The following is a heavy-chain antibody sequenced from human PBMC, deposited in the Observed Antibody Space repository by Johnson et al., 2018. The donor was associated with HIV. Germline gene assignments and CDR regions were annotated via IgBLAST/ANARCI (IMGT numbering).Heavy chain of an antibody. D-gene: IGHD2-21*01. J-gene: IGHJ3*02. CDR3: AKSVVVVLVGDNDDAFDI. CDR1: GFTFSSYA. Sequence: QVQLVESGGGVVQPGRSLRVSCAASGFTFSSYAMHWVRQAPGKGLEWVAVISYDGSNKYYADSVKGRFTISRDNPWNTLYLQMNNLTTEDTAVYYCAKSVVVVLVGDNDDAFDIWGQGTMVTVSS. V-gene: IGHV3-30*04. CDR2: ISYDGSNK.